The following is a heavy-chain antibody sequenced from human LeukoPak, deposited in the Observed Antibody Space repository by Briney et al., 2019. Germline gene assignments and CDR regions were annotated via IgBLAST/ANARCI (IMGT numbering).Heavy chain of an antibody. D-gene: IGHD6-13*01. CDR2: ISGSGGST. CDR1: GFTFSSYA. V-gene: IGHV3-23*01. CDR3: AKDSSSWPEYFQH. Sequence: PGGSLRLPCAASGFTFSSYAMSWVRQFPGKGVEWVSGISGSGGSTFYADSVKGRFTISRDNSKNTLYLQMNSLRAEDTAVYYCAKDSSSWPEYFQHWGQGTLVTVSS. J-gene: IGHJ1*01.